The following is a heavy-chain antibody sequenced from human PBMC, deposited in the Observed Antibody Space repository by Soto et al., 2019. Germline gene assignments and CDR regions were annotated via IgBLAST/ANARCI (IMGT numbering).Heavy chain of an antibody. CDR3: ARGARPRGYTGDAFDI. CDR2: IIPIFGTA. D-gene: IGHD3-22*01. J-gene: IGHJ3*02. V-gene: IGHV1-69*06. Sequence: QVQLVQSGAEVKKPGSSVKFSCKASGGTFSSYAISWVRQAPGPGLEWMGGIIPIFGTANYAQKFQGRVTITADKSTSTAYMELSSLRSEDTAVYYCARGARPRGYTGDAFDIWGQGTMVTVSS. CDR1: GGTFSSYA.